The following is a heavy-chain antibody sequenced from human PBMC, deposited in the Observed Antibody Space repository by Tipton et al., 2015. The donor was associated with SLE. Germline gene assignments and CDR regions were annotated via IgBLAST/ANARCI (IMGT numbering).Heavy chain of an antibody. J-gene: IGHJ2*01. CDR2: IYYSGGT. Sequence: LRLSCTVSGGSISSSSYYWGWIRQPPGKGLEWIGSIYYSGGTYYNPSLKSRVTMSVDTSENHFSLNLNSVTAADTAVYFCARQRGYYDGTPFPPWNFDLWGRGTQVTVSS. CDR1: GGSISSSSYY. D-gene: IGHD3-16*01. CDR3: ARQRGYYDGTPFPPWNFDL. V-gene: IGHV4-39*07.